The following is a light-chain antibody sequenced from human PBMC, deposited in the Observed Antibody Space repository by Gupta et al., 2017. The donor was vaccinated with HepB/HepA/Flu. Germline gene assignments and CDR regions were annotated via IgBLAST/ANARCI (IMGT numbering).Light chain of an antibody. CDR1: QSVSSY. V-gene: IGKV3-11*01. J-gene: IGKJ2*04. CDR2: DAS. CDR3: QQRSNWPPTCS. Sequence: EIVLTQSPATLSLSPGERATLSCRASQSVSSYLAWYQQKPGQAPRLLFYDASNRATGIPARFSGSGSGTDFTLTISSLEPEDFAVYYCQQRSNWPPTCSFGQGTKLEIK.